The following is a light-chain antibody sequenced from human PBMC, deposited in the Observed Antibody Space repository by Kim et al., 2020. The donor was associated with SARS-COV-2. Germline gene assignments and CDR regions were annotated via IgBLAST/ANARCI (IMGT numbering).Light chain of an antibody. J-gene: IGLJ3*02. V-gene: IGLV6-57*01. CDR3: QSYDSSNWV. Sequence: TVTISCTRSSGSIASNYVQWYQQRPGSSPTTVIYEDNQRPSGVPDRFSGSIDSSSNSASLTISGLKTEDEADYYCQSYDSSNWVFGGGTQLTVL. CDR1: SGSIASNY. CDR2: EDN.